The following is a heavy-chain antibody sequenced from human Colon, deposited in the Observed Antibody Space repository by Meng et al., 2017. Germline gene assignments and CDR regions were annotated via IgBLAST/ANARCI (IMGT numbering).Heavy chain of an antibody. J-gene: IGHJ4*02. CDR3: ARLYCSGGSCYTIDY. CDR2: INTNTGNP. CDR1: GYHFTSYA. D-gene: IGHD2-15*01. Sequence: QVQLLQFVSELKKTGASVNVSCKASGYHFTSYAMNWVRQAPGQGLEWMGWINTNTGNPTYAQGFTGRFVFSLDTSVSTAYLQISSLKAADTAVYYCARLYCSGGSCYTIDYWGQGTLVTVSS. V-gene: IGHV7-4-1*02.